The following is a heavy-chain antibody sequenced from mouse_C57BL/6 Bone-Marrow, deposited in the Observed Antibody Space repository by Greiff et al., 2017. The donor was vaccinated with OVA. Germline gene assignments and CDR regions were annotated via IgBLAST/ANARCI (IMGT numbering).Heavy chain of an antibody. V-gene: IGHV14-3*01. CDR2: IDPANGNT. CDR3: ARGYYGSSPWFAY. CDR1: GFNIKNTY. J-gene: IGHJ3*01. Sequence: EVQLQQSVAELVRPGASVKLSCTASGFNIKNTYMHWVKQRPEQGLEWIGRIDPANGNTKYAPKFQGKATITADTSSNAAYLQLSSLTSEDTAIYYCARGYYGSSPWFAYWGQGTLVTVSA. D-gene: IGHD1-1*01.